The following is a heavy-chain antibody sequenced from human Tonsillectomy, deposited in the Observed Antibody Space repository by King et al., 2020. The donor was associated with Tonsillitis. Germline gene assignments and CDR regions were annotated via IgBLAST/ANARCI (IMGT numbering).Heavy chain of an antibody. D-gene: IGHD5-12*01. V-gene: IGHV3-30*18. Sequence: HGQLVQSGGGVVQPGRSLRLSCAASGFTFSSYGMHWVRQAPGKGLEWVAVISYDGSNKYYADSVKGRFTISRDNSKNTLYLQMNSLRAEDTAVYYCAKDYSGYAQYYYYYGMDVWGQGTTVTVSS. CDR3: AKDYSGYAQYYYYYGMDV. CDR1: GFTFSSYG. J-gene: IGHJ6*02. CDR2: ISYDGSNK.